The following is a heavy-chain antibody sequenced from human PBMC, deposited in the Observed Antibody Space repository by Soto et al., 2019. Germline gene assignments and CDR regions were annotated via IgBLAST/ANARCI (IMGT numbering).Heavy chain of an antibody. CDR3: ARGPSSLTRFDY. CDR1: GFTFSSYA. D-gene: IGHD2-2*01. V-gene: IGHV3-30-3*01. CDR2: ISYDGSNK. J-gene: IGHJ4*02. Sequence: QVQLVESGGGVVQPGRSLRLSCAASGFTFSSYAMHWVRQAPVKGLEWVAVISYDGSNKYYADSVKGRFTISRDNSKNTLYLQMNSLRGEDTAVYYCARGPSSLTRFDYWGQGTLVTVSS.